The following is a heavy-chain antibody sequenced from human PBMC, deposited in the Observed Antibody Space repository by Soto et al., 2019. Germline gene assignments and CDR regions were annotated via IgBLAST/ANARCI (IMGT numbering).Heavy chain of an antibody. V-gene: IGHV4-31*03. D-gene: IGHD2-8*01. CDR2: IYYSGST. J-gene: IGHJ3*02. CDR1: GGSISSGVYY. CDR3: ARAPGTYGQNAFDI. Sequence: SETLSLTCTVSGGSISSGVYYWSWIRQPPGKGLEWIGYIYYSGSTYYNPSLKSRVTISVDTSKNQFSLKLSSVTAADTAVYYCARAPGTYGQNAFDIWGQGTMVTVSS.